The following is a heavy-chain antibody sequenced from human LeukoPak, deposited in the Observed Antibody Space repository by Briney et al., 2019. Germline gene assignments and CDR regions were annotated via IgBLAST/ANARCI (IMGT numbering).Heavy chain of an antibody. J-gene: IGHJ6*02. Sequence: PGGSLRLSCAASGFTFSSHAMSWVRQAPGKGLEWVSDVSGSGVSTHYADSVKGRSTISRDSSKNTVYLQMNSLRAEDTAVYFCAKRRGPRLFDSGLDVWGQGTTVTVSS. CDR1: GFTFSSHA. D-gene: IGHD3-16*01. CDR2: VSGSGVST. CDR3: AKRRGPRLFDSGLDV. V-gene: IGHV3-23*01.